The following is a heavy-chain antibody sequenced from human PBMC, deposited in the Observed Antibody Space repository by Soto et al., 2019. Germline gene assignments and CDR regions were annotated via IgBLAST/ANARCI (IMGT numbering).Heavy chain of an antibody. V-gene: IGHV3-21*01. Sequence: GGSLRLSCAASGFTFSSYSMNWVRQAPGKGLEWVSSISSGSINIYYADSLKGRFTISRDNAKSSLYLQMNSLRAEDTAVYYCALGEMATFPFDYWGQGTLVTVSS. D-gene: IGHD5-12*01. J-gene: IGHJ4*02. CDR1: GFTFSSYS. CDR2: ISSGSINI. CDR3: ALGEMATFPFDY.